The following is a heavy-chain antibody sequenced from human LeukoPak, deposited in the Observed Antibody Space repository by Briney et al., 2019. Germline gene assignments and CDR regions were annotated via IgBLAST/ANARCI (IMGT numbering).Heavy chain of an antibody. D-gene: IGHD6-13*01. V-gene: IGHV4-61*02. CDR1: GGSISSGSYY. CDR2: IYTSGST. CDR3: ARVISSSWYALYYFDY. Sequence: SETLSLTCTVSGGSISSGSYYWSWIRQPAGKGLEWIGRIYTSGSTNYNPSLKSRVTISVDTSKNQFSLKLSSVTAADTAVYYCARVISSSWYALYYFDYWGQGTLVTVSS. J-gene: IGHJ4*02.